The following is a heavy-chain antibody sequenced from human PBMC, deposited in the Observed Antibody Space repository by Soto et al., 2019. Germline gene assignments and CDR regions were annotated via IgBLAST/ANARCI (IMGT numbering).Heavy chain of an antibody. CDR3: ARVHPSDYVNAFDI. D-gene: IGHD4-17*01. CDR2: MNPNSGNT. J-gene: IGHJ3*02. CDR1: GYTFTSYD. Sequence: QVQLVQSGAEVKKPGASVKVSCKASGYTFTSYDINWVRQATGQGLEWMGWMNPNSGNTGYTQKFQGRVTMTRNTSISTAYMEMSSLISEDTAVYYCARVHPSDYVNAFDIWGQGTMVTVSS. V-gene: IGHV1-8*01.